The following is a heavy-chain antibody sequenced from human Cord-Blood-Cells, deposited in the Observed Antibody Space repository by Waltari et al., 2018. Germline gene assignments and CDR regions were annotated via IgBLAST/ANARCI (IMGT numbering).Heavy chain of an antibody. CDR3: ARVYYDILTGYYDAFDI. J-gene: IGHJ3*02. CDR2: IIPIFGTA. D-gene: IGHD3-9*01. CDR1: GGTFSSYA. Sequence: QVQLVQSGAEVKKPGSSVKVSCKASGGTFSSYAISWVRQAPGQGLEWMGGIIPIFGTANYAQKFQGRVTITADKATSTAYMELSSLRSEDTAVYYCARVYYDILTGYYDAFDIWGQGTMVTVSS. V-gene: IGHV1-69*06.